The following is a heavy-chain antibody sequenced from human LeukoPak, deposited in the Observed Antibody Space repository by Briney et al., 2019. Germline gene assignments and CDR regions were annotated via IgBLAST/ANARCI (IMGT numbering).Heavy chain of an antibody. CDR3: ASPTN. Sequence: SETLSLTCTVSGGSISSGSYYWSWIRQPAGRGLEWIGRIYTSGSTNYNPSLKSRVTISVDTSKNQFSLKLSSVTAADTAVYYCASPTNWGQGTLVTVSS. J-gene: IGHJ4*02. V-gene: IGHV4-61*02. CDR2: IYTSGST. CDR1: GGSISSGSYY.